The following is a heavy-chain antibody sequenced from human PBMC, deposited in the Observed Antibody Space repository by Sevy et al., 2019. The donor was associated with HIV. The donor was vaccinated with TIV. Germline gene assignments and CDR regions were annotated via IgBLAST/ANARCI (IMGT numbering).Heavy chain of an antibody. CDR2: ISYDGSDK. D-gene: IGHD4-17*01. J-gene: IGHJ6*02. Sequence: GGSLRLSCTASGFAFTNYYAMHWVRQAPGKGLEWVALISYDGSDKFYADSVKIRFTITRDNFKNTLYLQMNGLTTEDTAVYYCARPRANYVDHYFSYAMDVWGQGTTVTVSS. CDR1: GFAFTNYYA. V-gene: IGHV3-30-3*01. CDR3: ARPRANYVDHYFSYAMDV.